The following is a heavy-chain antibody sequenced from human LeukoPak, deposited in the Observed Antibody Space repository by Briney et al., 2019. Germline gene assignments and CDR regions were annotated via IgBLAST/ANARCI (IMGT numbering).Heavy chain of an antibody. J-gene: IGHJ4*02. V-gene: IGHV4-39*01. CDR2: IYYSGST. CDR1: GGSISSSSYY. CDR3: ARHLNGYFDY. Sequence: PSETLSLTCTVSGGSISSSSYYWGWIRQPPGKGLEWIGSIYYSGSTYYNPSLKSRVTISVDTSKNQFSLKLSSVTAADTAVYYCARHLNGYFDYWGQGTLVTASS.